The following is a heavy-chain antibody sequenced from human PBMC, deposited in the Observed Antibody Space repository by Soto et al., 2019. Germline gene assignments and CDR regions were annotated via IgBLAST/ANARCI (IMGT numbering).Heavy chain of an antibody. J-gene: IGHJ6*02. Sequence: GESLKISCMGSGYKVSTWHNFTSYWIAWVRQMPGEGLEWMGIIYPGDSDTTYSPSFQGQVTISADKSINTVYLQWSSLKASDTATYYCARLGFDYDFLSGYYNVHHYYGIDVWGQGTMVTVSS. CDR2: IYPGDSDT. V-gene: IGHV5-51*01. CDR1: GYKVSTWHNFTSYW. CDR3: ARLGFDYDFLSGYYNVHHYYGIDV. D-gene: IGHD3-3*01.